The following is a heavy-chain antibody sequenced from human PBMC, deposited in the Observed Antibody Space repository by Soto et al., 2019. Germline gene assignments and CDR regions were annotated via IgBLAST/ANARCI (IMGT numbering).Heavy chain of an antibody. CDR2: IVPIFGTT. D-gene: IGHD6-19*01. CDR3: ARVEAXAGIYNYHGLDV. V-gene: IGHV1-69*12. CDR1: GGTFSNYA. J-gene: IGHJ6*02. Sequence: QVQLVQSGAEVKKPGSSVKVSCKVSGGTFSNYAIDWVRLAPGQGLEWMGGIVPIFGTTYYTQKFQGRATIXAXDXTXXAXXXXXXXXXXXXXXYXCARVEAXAGIYNYHGLDVWGQGTAVTVSS.